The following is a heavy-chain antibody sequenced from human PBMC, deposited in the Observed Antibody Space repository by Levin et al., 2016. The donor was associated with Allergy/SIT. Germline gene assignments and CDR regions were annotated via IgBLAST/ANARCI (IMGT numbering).Heavy chain of an antibody. D-gene: IGHD3-22*01. Sequence: GGSLRLSCAASEFPFSNYWMTWVRQAPGKGLEWVANINQDGSETNFADSVEGRFTLSRDNAKNSVYLQMNSLRAEDTAVYYCAITYFYENSDYPEGQGTLVTVSS. J-gene: IGHJ5*02. CDR1: EFPFSNYW. CDR3: AITYFYENSDYP. V-gene: IGHV3-7*01. CDR2: INQDGSET.